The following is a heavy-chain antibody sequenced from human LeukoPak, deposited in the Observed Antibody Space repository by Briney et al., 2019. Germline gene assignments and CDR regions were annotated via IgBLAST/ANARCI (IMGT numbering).Heavy chain of an antibody. J-gene: IGHJ4*02. Sequence: ASVKVFCKASGYTFTGYYMHWVRQAPGQGLEWMGWINPNSGGTNYAQKFQGRVTMTRDTSISTAYMELSRLRSDDTAVYYCARDVDIVVVPAAIGYWGQGTLVTVSS. V-gene: IGHV1-2*02. D-gene: IGHD2-2*03. CDR1: GYTFTGYY. CDR3: ARDVDIVVVPAAIGY. CDR2: INPNSGGT.